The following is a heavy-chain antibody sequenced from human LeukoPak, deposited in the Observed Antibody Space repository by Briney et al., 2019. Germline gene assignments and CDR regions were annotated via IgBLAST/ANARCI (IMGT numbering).Heavy chain of an antibody. J-gene: IGHJ4*02. CDR1: GGSISSSSYY. Sequence: SETLSLTCTVSGGSISSSSYYWGWIRQPPGKGLEWIGSIYYSGSTYYNPSLKSRVTISVDTSKNQFSLKLSSVTAADTAVYYCARESPETYSSGWYDDYWGQGTLVTVSS. V-gene: IGHV4-39*07. CDR3: ARESPETYSSGWYDDY. CDR2: IYYSGST. D-gene: IGHD6-19*01.